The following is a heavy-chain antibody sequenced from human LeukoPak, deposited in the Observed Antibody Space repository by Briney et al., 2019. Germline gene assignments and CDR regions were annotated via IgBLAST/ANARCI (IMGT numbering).Heavy chain of an antibody. V-gene: IGHV3-21*06. J-gene: IGHJ4*02. CDR3: LRGDRRDY. Sequence: GGSLRLSCAASGFTFSSYAMSWARQAPGKGLEWVSSIDSSGGYMFYADSVKGRFIISRDNAKDSLYLQMNSLRVEDTAVYYCLRGDRRDYWGQGTLVTVSS. CDR2: IDSSGGYM. CDR1: GFTFSSYA.